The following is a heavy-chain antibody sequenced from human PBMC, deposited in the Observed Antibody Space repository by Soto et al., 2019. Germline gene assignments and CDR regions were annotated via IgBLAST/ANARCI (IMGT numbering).Heavy chain of an antibody. J-gene: IGHJ4*02. CDR2: ISYDGSNK. CDR1: GFTFSSYA. CDR3: ARDEARTYYDFWSGPDY. Sequence: PGGSLRLSCAASGFTFSSYAMHWVRQAPGKGLEWVAVISYDGSNKYYADSVKGRFTISRDNSKNTLYLQMNSLRAEDTAVYYCARDEARTYYDFWSGPDYWGQGTLVTVSS. D-gene: IGHD3-3*01. V-gene: IGHV3-30-3*01.